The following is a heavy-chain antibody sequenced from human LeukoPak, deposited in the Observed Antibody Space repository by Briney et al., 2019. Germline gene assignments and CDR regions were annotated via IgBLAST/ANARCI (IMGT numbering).Heavy chain of an antibody. CDR1: VFTFSDSY. J-gene: IGHJ1*01. Sequence: GVSLRLSCAASVFTFSDSYMTVVRQAPGKRVEGVAYRSGRGHDINYSESANGRFTISMDKAKNSLYLQISSLRYEHTDVYDCTSDSRHLEFWGQGPLVSV. CDR3: TSDSRHLEF. D-gene: IGHD6-6*01. V-gene: IGHV3-11*04. CDR2: RSGRGHDI.